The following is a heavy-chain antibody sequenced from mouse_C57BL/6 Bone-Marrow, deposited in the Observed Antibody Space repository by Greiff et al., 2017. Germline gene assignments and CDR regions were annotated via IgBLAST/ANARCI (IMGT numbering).Heavy chain of an antibody. V-gene: IGHV5-15*01. CDR3: ARYYYEGYVDV. Sequence: EVQLVESGGGLVQPGGSLKLSCAASGFTFSDYGMAWVRQAPRKGPEWVAFISNLAYSIYYADTVTGRFTISRENAKNTLYLEMSSLRSEDTAMYYCARYYYEGYVDVWGTGTTVTVSS. D-gene: IGHD1-1*01. CDR2: ISNLAYSI. J-gene: IGHJ1*03. CDR1: GFTFSDYG.